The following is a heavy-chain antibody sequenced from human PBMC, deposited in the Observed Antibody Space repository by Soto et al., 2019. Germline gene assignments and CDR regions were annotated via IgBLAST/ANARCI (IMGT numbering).Heavy chain of an antibody. CDR1: GFTFSSYG. CDR2: ISYDGSNK. V-gene: IGHV3-30*18. Sequence: GGSLRLSCAASGFTFSSYGMHWVRQAPGKGLEWVAVISYDGSNKYYADSVKGRFTISRDNSKNTLYLQMNSLRAEDTAVYYCAKERGGSGSYYNDYWGQGTLVTGSS. D-gene: IGHD3-10*01. CDR3: AKERGGSGSYYNDY. J-gene: IGHJ4*02.